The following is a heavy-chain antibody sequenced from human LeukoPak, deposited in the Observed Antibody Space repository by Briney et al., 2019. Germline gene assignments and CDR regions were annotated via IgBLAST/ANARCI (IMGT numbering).Heavy chain of an antibody. CDR1: GGSISSSSYY. CDR3: ASQHSSGWYPPFDY. V-gene: IGHV4-39*01. D-gene: IGHD6-19*01. Sequence: PSETLSLTCTVSGGSISSSSYYWGWIRQPPGKGLECIGSIYYSGSTYYNPSLKSRVTISVDTSKNQFSLKLSSVTAADTAVYYCASQHSSGWYPPFDYWGQGTLVTVSS. J-gene: IGHJ4*02. CDR2: IYYSGST.